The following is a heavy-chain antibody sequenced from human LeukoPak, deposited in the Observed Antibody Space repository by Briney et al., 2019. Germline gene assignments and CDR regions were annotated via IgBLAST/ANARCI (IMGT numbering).Heavy chain of an antibody. CDR1: GFTFSSYA. CDR3: ARVGITGTKIG. V-gene: IGHV3-30-3*01. Sequence: HPGGSLRLSCAASGFTFSSYAIHWVRQAPGKGLEWVAVISYDGSNKYYADSVKGRFTISRDNSKNTLYLQMNSLRAEDTAVYYCARVGITGTKIGWGQGTLVTVSS. J-gene: IGHJ4*02. D-gene: IGHD1-7*01. CDR2: ISYDGSNK.